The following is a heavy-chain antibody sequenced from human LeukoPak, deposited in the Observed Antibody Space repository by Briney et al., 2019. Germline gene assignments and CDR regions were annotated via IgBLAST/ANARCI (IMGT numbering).Heavy chain of an antibody. V-gene: IGHV1-18*01. J-gene: IGHJ4*02. CDR3: ATDRGRAASWNY. Sequence: ASVKVSCKASGYTFTSYGISWVRQAPGQGLEWMGWISTYNGDTNYAQKLQGRVTMTTDTSTNTAYMELRSLRSDDTAVYYCATDRGRAASWNYWGQGTLVTVSS. CDR1: GYTFTSYG. CDR2: ISTYNGDT. D-gene: IGHD6-13*01.